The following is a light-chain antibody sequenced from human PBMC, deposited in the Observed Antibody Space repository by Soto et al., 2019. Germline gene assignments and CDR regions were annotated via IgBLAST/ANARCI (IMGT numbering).Light chain of an antibody. CDR1: QGISNY. V-gene: IGKV1-16*02. CDR3: QQYNTYPIT. Sequence: DIQMTQSPSSLSASVGDRVTITSRASQGISNYLAWFQQKPGEAPKSLIYGAPTLERGVPSKFGGSGSGTDFALTISSLQPGDFVTYYCQQYNTYPITFGQGTRLEIK. J-gene: IGKJ5*01. CDR2: GAP.